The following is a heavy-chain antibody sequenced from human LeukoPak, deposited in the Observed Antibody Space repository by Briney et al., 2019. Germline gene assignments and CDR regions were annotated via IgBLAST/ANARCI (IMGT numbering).Heavy chain of an antibody. CDR1: GYTFTGYY. Sequence: ASVKVSCKASGYTFTGYYMHWVRQAPGQGLEWMGWINPNSGGTNYAQKLQGRVTMTKDTSISTAYMELTRLRSDDTAVYYCARDNGDYWFDYWGQGTLVTVSS. J-gene: IGHJ4*02. V-gene: IGHV1-2*02. D-gene: IGHD4-17*01. CDR2: INPNSGGT. CDR3: ARDNGDYWFDY.